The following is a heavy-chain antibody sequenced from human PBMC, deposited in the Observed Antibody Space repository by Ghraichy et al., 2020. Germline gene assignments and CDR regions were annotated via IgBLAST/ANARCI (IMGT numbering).Heavy chain of an antibody. CDR2: IYYNGQT. J-gene: IGHJ4*02. CDR3: ARYDMTSVTPLRHYFDY. CDR1: GGSINGYY. Sequence: SQTLSLTCAVSGGSINGYYWSWVRLPPGKALEWIGWIYYNGQTAYNPSLRSRVTISLDTSNNQFSLKLTSVSAADTAVYFCARYDMTSVTPLRHYFDYWGRGSLVTVSS. D-gene: IGHD4-17*01. V-gene: IGHV4-59*01.